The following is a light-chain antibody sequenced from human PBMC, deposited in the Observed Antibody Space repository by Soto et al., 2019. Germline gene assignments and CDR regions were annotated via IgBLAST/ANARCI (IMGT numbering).Light chain of an antibody. CDR1: QSVGTS. V-gene: IGKV3-11*01. J-gene: IGKJ1*01. CDR2: DVA. CDR3: QHRSSWPRS. Sequence: DIVLTQSPATLSLSPGERATLSCRASQSVGTSLAWYKQQPGQAPRLLIHDVAYRASGIPERFSGSGSGTAFSLSISSLEPDDFAVYYCQHRSSWPRSFGRGTKVEI.